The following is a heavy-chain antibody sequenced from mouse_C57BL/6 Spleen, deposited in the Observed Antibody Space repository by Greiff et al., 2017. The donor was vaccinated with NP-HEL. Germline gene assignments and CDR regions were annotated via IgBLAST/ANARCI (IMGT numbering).Heavy chain of an antibody. Sequence: VQLQQSGAELVKPGASVKISCKASGYAFSSYWMNWVKQRPGKGLEWIGQIYPGDGDTNYNGKFKGKATLTADKSSSTAYMQLSSLTSEDSAVYFCARRNDGYYGTDAMDYWGQGTSVTVSS. CDR1: GYAFSSYW. V-gene: IGHV1-80*01. CDR3: ARRNDGYYGTDAMDY. J-gene: IGHJ4*01. CDR2: IYPGDGDT. D-gene: IGHD2-3*01.